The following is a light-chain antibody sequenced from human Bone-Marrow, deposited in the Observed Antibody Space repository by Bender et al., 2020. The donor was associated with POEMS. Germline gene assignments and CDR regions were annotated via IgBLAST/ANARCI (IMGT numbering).Light chain of an antibody. CDR1: ALPKQY. CDR3: QSVDISGTDVV. J-gene: IGLJ2*01. Sequence: SYDLTQAPSVSVSPGQTARITCSGDALPKQYAHWYQQKPGQAPVVIIYKDKERASGIPERFSGSSAGTKVTLTISEVQAQDEADYYCQSVDISGTDVVFGGGTKLTVL. V-gene: IGLV3-25*03. CDR2: KDK.